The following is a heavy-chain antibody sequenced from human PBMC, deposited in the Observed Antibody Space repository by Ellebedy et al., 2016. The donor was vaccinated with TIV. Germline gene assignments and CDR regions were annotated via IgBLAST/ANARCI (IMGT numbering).Heavy chain of an antibody. CDR2: IIPIFGTA. V-gene: IGHV1-69*13. J-gene: IGHJ2*01. Sequence: SVKVSXXASGGTFSSYAISWVRQAPGQGLEWMGGIIPIFGTANYAQKFQGRVTITADESTSTAYMELSSLRSEDTAVYYCARAPIVVVPAAIRYEYFDLWGRGTLVTVSS. D-gene: IGHD2-2*02. CDR3: ARAPIVVVPAAIRYEYFDL. CDR1: GGTFSSYA.